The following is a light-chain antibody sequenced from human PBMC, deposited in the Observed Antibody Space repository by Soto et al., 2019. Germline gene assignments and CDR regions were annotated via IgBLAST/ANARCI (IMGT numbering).Light chain of an antibody. J-gene: IGKJ2*01. Sequence: IQLTQSPSSLSASVGDRVTITCRASQDISRYLAWYQQKPGKAPKLLIYAASTLQSGVLSRFSGSGSGTDFTLTISSLQPEDFATYYCQQFDSYPRTFGQGTKLEVK. CDR1: QDISRY. CDR2: AAS. CDR3: QQFDSYPRT. V-gene: IGKV1-9*01.